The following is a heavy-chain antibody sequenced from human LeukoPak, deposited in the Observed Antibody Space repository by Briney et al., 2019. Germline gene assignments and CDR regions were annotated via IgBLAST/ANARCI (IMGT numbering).Heavy chain of an antibody. D-gene: IGHD2-15*01. V-gene: IGHV1-18*01. CDR1: GYTFTSYG. Sequence: ASVKVSCKASGYTFTSYGITWVRQAPGQGLEWMGWISADNGNTRYAQKVQGRVTMTTDTSTSTAYMKVRSLTSDDTAVYYCARDGCSGGTCYSNTFDYWGQGTLVAVSS. CDR2: ISADNGNT. J-gene: IGHJ4*02. CDR3: ARDGCSGGTCYSNTFDY.